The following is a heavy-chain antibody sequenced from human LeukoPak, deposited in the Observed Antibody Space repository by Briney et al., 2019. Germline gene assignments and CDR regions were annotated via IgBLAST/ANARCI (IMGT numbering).Heavy chain of an antibody. CDR3: ARQIASAGTAGFDF. V-gene: IGHV4-4*07. Sequence: SETLSLTCTAAGGSISSYYWSWIRQPAGKGLEWIGRIYSTGSTNYNPSLKSRVTMSVDTSKNQFSLRLRSVTAADTAVYYCARQIASAGTAGFDFWGQGALVTVSS. CDR2: IYSTGST. J-gene: IGHJ4*02. D-gene: IGHD6-13*01. CDR1: GGSISSYY.